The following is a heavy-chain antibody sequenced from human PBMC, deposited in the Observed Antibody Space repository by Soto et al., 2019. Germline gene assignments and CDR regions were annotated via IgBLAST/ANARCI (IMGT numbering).Heavy chain of an antibody. V-gene: IGHV1-69*06. J-gene: IGHJ4*02. D-gene: IGHD4-17*01. CDR1: GGTFSSYA. CDR3: ARVDYGDYFDY. Sequence: GASVKVSCKASGGTFSSYAISWLRQAPGQGLEWMGGIIPIFGTANYAQKFQGRVTITADKSTSTAYMELSSLRSEDTAVYYCARVDYGDYFDYWGQGTLVTVSS. CDR2: IIPIFGTA.